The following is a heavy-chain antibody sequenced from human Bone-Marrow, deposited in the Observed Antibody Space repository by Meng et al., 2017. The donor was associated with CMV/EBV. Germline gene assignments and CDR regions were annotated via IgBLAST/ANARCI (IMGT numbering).Heavy chain of an antibody. Sequence: VAGGSNTSSSNYCGWIRQPPGEGLEWIGSIYYTGSTYYNPSLKSRVTLSFPPSPPHFSLPLRSFPPSLPSLSSFSRSVYVSIFPFDYWGQGTLVTVSS. V-gene: IGHV4-39*02. CDR3: SRSVYVSIFPFDY. J-gene: IGHJ4*02. CDR2: IYYTGST. CDR1: GGSNTSSSNY. D-gene: IGHD2-8*01.